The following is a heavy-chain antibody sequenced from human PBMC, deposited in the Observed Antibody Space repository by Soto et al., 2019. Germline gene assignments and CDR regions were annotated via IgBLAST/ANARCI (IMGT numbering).Heavy chain of an antibody. CDR1: GGSISSGDYY. D-gene: IGHD3-22*01. V-gene: IGHV4-30-4*01. Sequence: QVQLQESGPGLVKPSQTLSLTCTVSGGSISSGDYYWIWIRHPPGEGLECIGYIYYSGSTYYNPSLESRVTRSVDTSRNQFSLKLTSVTAADTAVYYCARDNGGAYDPVEWGQGTLVTVSS. CDR3: ARDNGGAYDPVE. J-gene: IGHJ4*02. CDR2: IYYSGST.